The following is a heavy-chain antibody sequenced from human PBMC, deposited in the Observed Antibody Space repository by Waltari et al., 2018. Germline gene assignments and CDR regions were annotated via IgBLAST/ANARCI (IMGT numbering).Heavy chain of an antibody. V-gene: IGHV4-39*07. CDR3: VREWSSSSSWFDP. Sequence: QVQLQESGPGLVKSSETLSLTRPVSGGSIGRHPFDWAWIRQPPGKGMEWMASINYSGSTYYMPSLKSRVTISVDTSRNQLSLRLTSVTAADTAVYFCVREWSSSSSWFDPWGQGTLVTVSS. CDR1: GGSIGRHPFD. D-gene: IGHD6-6*01. J-gene: IGHJ5*02. CDR2: INYSGST.